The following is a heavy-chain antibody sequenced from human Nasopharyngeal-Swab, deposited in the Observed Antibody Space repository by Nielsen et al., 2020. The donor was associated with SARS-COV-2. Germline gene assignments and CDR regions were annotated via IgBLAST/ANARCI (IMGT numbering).Heavy chain of an antibody. J-gene: IGHJ4*02. CDR2: ISSSSSTS. CDR3: ARDVAIVGATLEN. D-gene: IGHD1-26*01. CDR1: EFTMSRNG. V-gene: IGHV3-48*02. Sequence: GESLKISCAASEFTMSRNGMHWVRQAPGKGLEWVAYISSSSSTSYYADSVKCRFTISRDNPKNSLYLQMNSLRDEDTALYYCARDVAIVGATLENWGQGTLVTVSS.